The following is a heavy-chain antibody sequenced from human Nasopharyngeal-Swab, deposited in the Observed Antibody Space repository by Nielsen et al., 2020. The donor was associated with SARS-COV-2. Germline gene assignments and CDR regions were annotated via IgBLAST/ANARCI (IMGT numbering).Heavy chain of an antibody. CDR3: AKVFTAATGSYFDF. J-gene: IGHJ4*02. CDR1: GFTFRNYA. D-gene: IGHD6-13*01. V-gene: IGHV3-23*01. CDR2: ISNGGGTT. Sequence: GESLKISCAASGFTFRNYAMSWVRQAPGKGLEWVSGISNGGGTTHNADSVRGRFTISRDNSKNTLYLQMNSLRAEDTATYYCAKVFTAATGSYFDFWGQGTLVIVSS.